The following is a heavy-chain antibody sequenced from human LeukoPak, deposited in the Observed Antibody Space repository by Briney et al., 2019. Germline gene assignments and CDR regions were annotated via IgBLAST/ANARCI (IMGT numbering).Heavy chain of an antibody. D-gene: IGHD6-13*01. V-gene: IGHV4-4*02. J-gene: IGHJ4*02. Sequence: PSETLSLTCAVSGGSFGSSNWWSWVRQPPGKGLEWIGEIFHTGRTNYNPSLKSRVTISVDKSKSQFSLKLSSVTAADTAVYYCATSSTWWDFWGQGTLVTVSS. CDR3: ATSSTWWDF. CDR1: GGSFGSSNW. CDR2: IFHTGRT.